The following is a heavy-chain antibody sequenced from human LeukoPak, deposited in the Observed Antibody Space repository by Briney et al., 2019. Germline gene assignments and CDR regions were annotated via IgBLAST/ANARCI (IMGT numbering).Heavy chain of an antibody. CDR3: ARDPRRWGDFSVGHWFDP. CDR2: IYYSGST. Sequence: PETLSLTCTVSGGSISSYYWSWIRQPPGKGLEWIGYIYYSGSTKYNPALKSRVTISADTSKNQFSLKLSSVTAADTAVYYCARDPRRWGDFSVGHWFDPWGQGTLVTVSS. J-gene: IGHJ5*02. V-gene: IGHV4-59*01. CDR1: GGSISSYY. D-gene: IGHD5-24*01.